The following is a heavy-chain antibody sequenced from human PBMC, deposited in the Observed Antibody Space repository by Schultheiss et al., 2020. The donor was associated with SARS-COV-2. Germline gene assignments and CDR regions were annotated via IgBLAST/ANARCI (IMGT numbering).Heavy chain of an antibody. CDR3: AKDLGDPGGEGYYYGMDV. Sequence: GGSLRLSCAASGFTFSSYGMHWVRQAPGKGLEWVAFIRYDGSNKYYADSVKGRFTISRDNSKNTLYLQMNSLRAEDTAVYYCAKDLGDPGGEGYYYGMDVWGQGTTVTVSS. CDR1: GFTFSSYG. J-gene: IGHJ6*02. V-gene: IGHV3-30*02. D-gene: IGHD2-8*02. CDR2: IRYDGSNK.